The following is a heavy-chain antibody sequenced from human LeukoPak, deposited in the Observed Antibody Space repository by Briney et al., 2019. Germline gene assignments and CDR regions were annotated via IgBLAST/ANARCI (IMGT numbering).Heavy chain of an antibody. J-gene: IGHJ4*02. CDR3: ARENGDYVGTDY. CDR2: ISGSGGST. CDR1: GFTFSNYA. Sequence: GGSLRLSCAASGFTFSNYAMTWVRLAPGKGLEWVSAISGSGGSTYYADSVKGRFTISRDNSKNTLYLQMNSLRAEDTAVYYCARENGDYVGTDYWGQGTLVTVSS. V-gene: IGHV3-23*01. D-gene: IGHD4-17*01.